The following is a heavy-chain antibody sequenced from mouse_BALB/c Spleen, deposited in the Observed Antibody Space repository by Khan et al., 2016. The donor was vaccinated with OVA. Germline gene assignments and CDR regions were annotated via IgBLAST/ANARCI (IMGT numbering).Heavy chain of an antibody. V-gene: IGHV1-7*01. CDR2: INPTSGYT. J-gene: IGHJ2*01. CDR1: GYTFTTYW. Sequence: VQLQQSGAELAKPGASVKMSCKASGYTFTTYWMHWVKQRPGQGLEWIGYINPTSGYTDYHEKVKDRATLSADKSSSTAYMQLSSLTSEDYAVYYCTRDRIDYWGQGTTLTVSS. CDR3: TRDRIDY.